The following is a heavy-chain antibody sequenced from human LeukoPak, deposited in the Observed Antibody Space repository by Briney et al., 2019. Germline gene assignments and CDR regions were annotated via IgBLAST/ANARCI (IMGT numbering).Heavy chain of an antibody. CDR1: GFTFDDYA. CDR2: ISWNSGSI. V-gene: IGHV3-9*01. J-gene: IGHJ4*02. CDR3: AKDKSATTMVRGLIIGPYFDY. D-gene: IGHD3-10*01. Sequence: GGSLRLSCAASGFTFDDYAMHWVRQAPGKGLEWVSGISWNSGSIGYADSVKGRFTISRDNAKNSLYLQMNSLRAEDTALYYCAKDKSATTMVRGLIIGPYFDYWGQGTLVTVSS.